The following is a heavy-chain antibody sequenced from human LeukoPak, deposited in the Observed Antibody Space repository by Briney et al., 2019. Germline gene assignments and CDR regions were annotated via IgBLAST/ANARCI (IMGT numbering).Heavy chain of an antibody. CDR1: GGSISSGDYY. J-gene: IGHJ4*02. D-gene: IGHD3-22*01. CDR2: IYYSGST. Sequence: SQTLSLTCTVSGGSISSGDYYWSWIRQPPGKGLEWIGYIYYSGSTYYNPSLKSRVTISVDTSKNQFSLKLSSVTAADTAVYYCARVVVITTSLLDYWGQGTLVTVSS. V-gene: IGHV4-30-4*01. CDR3: ARVVVITTSLLDY.